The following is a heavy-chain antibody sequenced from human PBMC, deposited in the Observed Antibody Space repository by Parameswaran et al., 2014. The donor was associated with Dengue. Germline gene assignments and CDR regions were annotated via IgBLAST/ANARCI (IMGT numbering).Heavy chain of an antibody. D-gene: IGHD6-19*01. J-gene: IGHJ6*02. CDR2: IWYDGSNK. V-gene: IGHV3-33*01. Sequence: WIRQPPGKGLEWVAVIWYDGSNKYYADSVKGRFTISRDNSKNTLYLQMNSLRAEDTAVYYCARGLGGGIAVAGLPYYYYGMDVWGQGTTVTVSS. CDR3: ARGLGGGIAVAGLPYYYYGMDV.